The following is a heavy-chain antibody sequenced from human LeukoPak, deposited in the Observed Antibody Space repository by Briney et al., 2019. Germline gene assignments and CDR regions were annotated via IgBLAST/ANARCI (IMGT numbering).Heavy chain of an antibody. J-gene: IGHJ5*02. D-gene: IGHD6-6*01. V-gene: IGHV4-34*01. Sequence: SETLSLTCTVSGGSISSYYWSWIRQPPGKGLEWIGEINHSGSTNYNPSLKSRVTISVDTSKNQFSLKLSSVTAADTAVYYCARPVKPCSSSNWFDPWGQGTLVTVSS. CDR2: INHSGST. CDR1: GGSISSYY. CDR3: ARPVKPCSSSNWFDP.